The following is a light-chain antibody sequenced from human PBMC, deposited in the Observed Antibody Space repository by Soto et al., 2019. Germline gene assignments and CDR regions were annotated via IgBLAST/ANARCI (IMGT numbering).Light chain of an antibody. CDR2: SNN. V-gene: IGLV1-44*01. J-gene: IGLJ3*02. CDR3: AAWDDSLNGWV. Sequence: QSVLTQLPSASGTPGQRVTISCSGSSSNIGSNTVNWYQQVTGTAPKLLIYSNNQRPSGIPDRISGSKSGTSASLAISGLQSEDEGAYYCAAWDDSLNGWVFGGGTQLTVL. CDR1: SSNIGSNT.